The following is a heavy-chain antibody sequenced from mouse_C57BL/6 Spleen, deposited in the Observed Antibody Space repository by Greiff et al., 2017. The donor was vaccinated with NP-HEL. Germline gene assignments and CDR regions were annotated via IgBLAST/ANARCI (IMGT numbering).Heavy chain of an antibody. CDR2: ISDGGSYT. Sequence: DVQLVESGGGLVKPGGSLKLSCAASGFTFSSYAMSWVRQTPEKRLEWVATISDGGSYTYYPDNVKGRFTISRDNAKNNLYLQMSHLKSEDTAMYYCARDSKRGYSNYVNWYFDVWGTGTTVTVSS. CDR3: ARDSKRGYSNYVNWYFDV. CDR1: GFTFSSYA. V-gene: IGHV5-4*01. J-gene: IGHJ1*03. D-gene: IGHD2-5*01.